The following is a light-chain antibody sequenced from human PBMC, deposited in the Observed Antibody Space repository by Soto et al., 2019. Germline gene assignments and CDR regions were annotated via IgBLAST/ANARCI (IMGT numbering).Light chain of an antibody. V-gene: IGKV1-5*01. CDR2: DAS. CDR3: QQYKT. CDR1: QSISSW. Sequence: DIQMTQSPSTLSASVGDRVTITCRASQSISSWLAWYQQKPGKAPKLLIYDASSLESGVPSRFSGSGSGTEFTLTXXXXXPDDFATYYCQQYKTFGQGTKVEIK. J-gene: IGKJ1*01.